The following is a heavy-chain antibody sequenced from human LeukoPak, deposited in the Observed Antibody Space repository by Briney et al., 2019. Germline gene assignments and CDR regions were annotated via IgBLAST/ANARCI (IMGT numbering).Heavy chain of an antibody. CDR2: ISSSSSYI. CDR1: GFTFSSYS. V-gene: IGHV3-21*01. Sequence: GGSLRLSCAASGFTFSSYSMNWVRRAPGKGLEWVSSISSSSSYIYYADSVKGRFTISRDNAKNSLYLQMNSLRAEDTAVYYCARVGSSSWYVEYWGQGTLVTVSS. J-gene: IGHJ4*02. CDR3: ARVGSSSWYVEY. D-gene: IGHD6-13*01.